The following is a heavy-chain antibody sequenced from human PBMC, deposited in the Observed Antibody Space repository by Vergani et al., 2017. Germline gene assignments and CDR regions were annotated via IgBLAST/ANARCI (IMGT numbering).Heavy chain of an antibody. CDR2: ISYDGSNK. V-gene: IGHV3-30-3*01. CDR3: ARGYDY. Sequence: VLLVESGGGLVQPGGSLRLSCAASGFTFSSYAMHWVRQAPGKGLEWVAVISYDGSNKYYADSVKGRFTISRDNSKNTLYLQMNSLRAEDTAVYYCARGYDYWGQGTLVTVSS. J-gene: IGHJ4*02. CDR1: GFTFSSYA.